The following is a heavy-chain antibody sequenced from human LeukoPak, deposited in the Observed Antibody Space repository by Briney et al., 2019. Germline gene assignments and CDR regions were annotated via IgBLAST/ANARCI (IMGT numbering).Heavy chain of an antibody. CDR1: GGSISSGGSY. D-gene: IGHD3-22*01. J-gene: IGHJ4*02. CDR2: IYYSGST. V-gene: IGHV4-31*03. CDR3: ARHNYYDSSGYYPLGY. Sequence: SETLSLTCTVSGGSISSGGSYWSWIRQHPGKGLEWIGYIYYSGSTYYNPSLKSRVTMSVDTSKNQFSLRLSSVTAADTAVYYCARHNYYDSSGYYPLGYWGQGTLVTISS.